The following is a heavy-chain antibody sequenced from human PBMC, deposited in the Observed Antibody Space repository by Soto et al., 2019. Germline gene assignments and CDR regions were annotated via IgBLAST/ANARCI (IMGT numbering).Heavy chain of an antibody. Sequence: GGSLRLSCTDSGFTFSDYYMSWIRQAPGKGLEWISYISSSTSYTNYADSVKGRFTISRDNAKNSLYLQMNSLRAEDTAVYYCARRWGANNWFDPWGQGTLVTVSS. V-gene: IGHV3-11*06. CDR1: GFTFSDYY. J-gene: IGHJ5*02. CDR3: ARRWGANNWFDP. D-gene: IGHD1-26*01. CDR2: ISSSTSYT.